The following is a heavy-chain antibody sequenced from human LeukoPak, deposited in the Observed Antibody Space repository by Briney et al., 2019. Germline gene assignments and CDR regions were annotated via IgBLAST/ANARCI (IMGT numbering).Heavy chain of an antibody. D-gene: IGHD2-15*01. CDR2: IWYDGSNK. CDR3: ASTNYRGGTTGYNWLDP. Sequence: PGGSLRLSCAASGFTFSSYGMHWVRQAPGKGLEWVAVIWYDGSNKYYADSVKGRFTISRDNSKNTLYLQMNSLRAEDTAVFHCASTNYRGGTTGYNWLDPWGQGTLVTVSS. J-gene: IGHJ5*02. V-gene: IGHV3-30*02. CDR1: GFTFSSYG.